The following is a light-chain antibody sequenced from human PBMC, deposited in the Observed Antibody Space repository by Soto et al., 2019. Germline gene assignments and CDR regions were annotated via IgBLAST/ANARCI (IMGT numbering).Light chain of an antibody. Sequence: QLVLTQPPSVSGAPGQRVTISCTGSSSNIGAGYDVHWYQQLPGTAPKLLIHGNNNRPSGVPDRFSGSKSGTSASLAITGLQSEDEADYYCQSYDSSLSGSVFGGGTKLTVL. J-gene: IGLJ2*01. CDR3: QSYDSSLSGSV. V-gene: IGLV1-40*01. CDR2: GNN. CDR1: SSNIGAGYD.